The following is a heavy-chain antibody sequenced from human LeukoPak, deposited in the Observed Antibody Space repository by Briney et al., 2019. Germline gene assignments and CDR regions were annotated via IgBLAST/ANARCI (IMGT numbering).Heavy chain of an antibody. V-gene: IGHV3-23*01. CDR1: EFMFSSYG. CDR2: ISGSGGAT. CDR3: AKAKLFSVTTPKTLFDY. J-gene: IGHJ4*02. D-gene: IGHD4-17*01. Sequence: PGGSLRLSCAASEFMFSSYGMSWVRQAPGKGLEWVSSISGSGGATYYADSVKGRFTISRDNSKNKLYLQMNSLRAEDTAVYYCAKAKLFSVTTPKTLFDYWGQGTLVTFSS.